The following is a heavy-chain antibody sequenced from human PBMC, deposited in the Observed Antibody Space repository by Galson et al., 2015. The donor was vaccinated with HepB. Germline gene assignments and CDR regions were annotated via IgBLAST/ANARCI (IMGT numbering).Heavy chain of an antibody. V-gene: IGHV2-5*02. Sequence: PALVKPTQTLTLTCTLSGFSLRTNGEGVGWIRQPPGKALEWLAAIFWDDNKRYSPSLKTRLTITKDTSKNQVVITMTNTDPADTGTYYCAHRGLHATYFDQWGQGIQVTVSS. CDR2: IFWDDNK. D-gene: IGHD2-15*01. CDR3: AHRGLHATYFDQ. CDR1: GFSLRTNGEG. J-gene: IGHJ4*02.